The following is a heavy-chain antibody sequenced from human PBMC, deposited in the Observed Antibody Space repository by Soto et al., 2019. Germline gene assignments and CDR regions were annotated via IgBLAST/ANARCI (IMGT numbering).Heavy chain of an antibody. CDR1: GYTFTSYA. CDR2: INAGNGNT. J-gene: IGHJ5*02. CDR3: ARDPWNYVSGWFDP. D-gene: IGHD1-7*01. Sequence: QVQLVQSGAEEKKPGASVKVSCKASGYTFTSYAMHWVRQAPGQRLEWMGWINAGNGNTKYSQKFQGRVTITRDTSASTAYMELSSMRSEGTAVYYCARDPWNYVSGWFDPWGQGTLVTVSS. V-gene: IGHV1-3*05.